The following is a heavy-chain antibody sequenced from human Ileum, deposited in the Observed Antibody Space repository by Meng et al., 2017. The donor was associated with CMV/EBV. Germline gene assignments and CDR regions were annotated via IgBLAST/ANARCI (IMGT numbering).Heavy chain of an antibody. CDR3: VGDWGPYKSRGYFDP. J-gene: IGHJ5*02. D-gene: IGHD5-12*01. V-gene: IGHV4-39*07. Sequence: QVQRPEAGPGLMKPSECLSLTCRVSGDSISSGNYYWGWNRQPPGKDLEWIGSIYYSGSTYDNPSLKSRVTMSVDPSKNQFSLRLSSVTAADTAIYYCVGDWGPYKSRGYFDPWGQGTLVTVSS. CDR1: GDSISSGNYY. CDR2: IYYSGST.